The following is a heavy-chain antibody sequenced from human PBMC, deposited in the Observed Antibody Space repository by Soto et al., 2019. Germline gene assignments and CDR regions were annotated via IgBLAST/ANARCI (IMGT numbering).Heavy chain of an antibody. D-gene: IGHD6-19*01. CDR3: ARHSYSSGWYAYCFDY. J-gene: IGHJ4*02. V-gene: IGHV1-69*13. Sequence: SVKVSCKASGGTFSSYAISWVRQAPGQGLEWMGGIIPIFGTANYAQKFQGRVTITADESTSTAYMELSSLSSEDTAVYYCARHSYSSGWYAYCFDYWGQGTLVTVSS. CDR2: IIPIFGTA. CDR1: GGTFSSYA.